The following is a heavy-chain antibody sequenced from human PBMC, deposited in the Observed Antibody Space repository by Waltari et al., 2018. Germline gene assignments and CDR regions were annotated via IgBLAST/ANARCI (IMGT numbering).Heavy chain of an antibody. CDR1: GFTFSSYA. D-gene: IGHD2-15*01. CDR2: ISSSGSTI. J-gene: IGHJ6*02. Sequence: EVQLVESGGGLVQPGGSLRLSCAASGFTFSSYAMNWVRRVPGKGLEWVSYISSSGSTIYYADSVKGRFTISRDNAKNSLYLQMNSLRAEDTAVYYCARDRYCSGGSCYYYGMDVWGQGTTVTVSS. V-gene: IGHV3-48*03. CDR3: ARDRYCSGGSCYYYGMDV.